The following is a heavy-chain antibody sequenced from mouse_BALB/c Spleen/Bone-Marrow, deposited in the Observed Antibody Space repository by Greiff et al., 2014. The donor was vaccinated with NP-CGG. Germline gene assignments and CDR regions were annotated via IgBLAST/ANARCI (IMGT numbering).Heavy chain of an antibody. J-gene: IGHJ2*01. V-gene: IGHV1S81*02. CDR1: GYTFTNYW. CDR2: INPSNGRT. Sequence: QVQLQQSGAELVKPGASVKLSCKASGYTFTNYWMHWVKQRPGQGLEWIGEINPSNGRTNYNEKFKSKATLTVDKSSCTAYMQLSSLTSEDSAVYYCARGFDYWGQGTTLTVSS. CDR3: ARGFDY.